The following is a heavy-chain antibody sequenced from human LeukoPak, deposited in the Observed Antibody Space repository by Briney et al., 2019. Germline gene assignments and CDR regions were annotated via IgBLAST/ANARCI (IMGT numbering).Heavy chain of an antibody. Sequence: SETLSLACAVYGGSFSGYYWSWIRQPPGKGLEWIGEINHSGSTNYNPSLQSRVTISVDTSKNQFSLKLSSVTAADTAVYYCARHRRYSRVFDYWGQGTLVTVS. J-gene: IGHJ4*02. CDR2: INHSGST. V-gene: IGHV4-34*01. CDR1: GGSFSGYY. D-gene: IGHD2-21*01. CDR3: ARHRRYSRVFDY.